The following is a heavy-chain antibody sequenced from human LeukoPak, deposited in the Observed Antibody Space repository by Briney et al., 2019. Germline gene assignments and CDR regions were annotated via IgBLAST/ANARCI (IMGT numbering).Heavy chain of an antibody. Sequence: SETLSLTCTVSGGSISSSSYYWGWIRQPPGKGLEWIGSIYYSGSTYYNPSLKSRVTISVDTSKNQFSLKLSSVTAADTAVYYCARDFLTQAGYGSGSRFYFDYWGQGTLVTVSS. J-gene: IGHJ4*02. V-gene: IGHV4-39*07. D-gene: IGHD3-10*01. CDR1: GGSISSSSYY. CDR3: ARDFLTQAGYGSGSRFYFDY. CDR2: IYYSGST.